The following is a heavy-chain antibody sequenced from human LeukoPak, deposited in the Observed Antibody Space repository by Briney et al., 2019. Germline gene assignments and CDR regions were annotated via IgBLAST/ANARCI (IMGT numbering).Heavy chain of an antibody. V-gene: IGHV4-59*01. CDR2: IYYSGST. CDR3: ARDGRITFGGVIDPDAFDI. J-gene: IGHJ3*02. CDR1: GGSISSYY. Sequence: SETLSLTCTVSGGSISSYYWSWIRQPPGKGLEWIGYIYYSGSTNYNPSLKSRVTISVDTSKNQFSLKLSSVTAADTAVYYCARDGRITFGGVIDPDAFDIWGQGTMVTVSS. D-gene: IGHD3-16*01.